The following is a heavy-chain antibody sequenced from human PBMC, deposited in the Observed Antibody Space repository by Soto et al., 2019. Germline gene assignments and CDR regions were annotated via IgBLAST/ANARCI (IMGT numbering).Heavy chain of an antibody. CDR1: GYTFTSYA. D-gene: IGHD4-17*01. CDR3: ARATVTSPQYYYYYYGMDV. J-gene: IGHJ6*02. CDR2: INAGNGNT. Sequence: ASVKVSCKASGYTFTSYAMHWVRQAPGQRLEWMGWINAGNGNTKYSQKFQGRVTITRDTSASTAYMELSSLRSEDTAVYYCARATVTSPQYYYYYYGMDVWGQGTTVTVSS. V-gene: IGHV1-3*01.